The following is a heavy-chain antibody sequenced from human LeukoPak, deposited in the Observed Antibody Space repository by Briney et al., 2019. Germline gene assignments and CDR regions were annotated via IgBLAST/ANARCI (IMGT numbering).Heavy chain of an antibody. CDR2: IYYSGST. J-gene: IGHJ4*02. D-gene: IGHD3-22*01. V-gene: IGHV4-31*03. CDR1: GGSISSGGYY. Sequence: SETLSLTCTVSGGSISSGGYYWSWIRQHPGKGLEWIGYIYYSGSTYYNPSLKSRVTISVDTSKNRFSLKLSSVTAADTAVYYCARDDRLLLDYWGQGTLVTVSS. CDR3: ARDDRLLLDY.